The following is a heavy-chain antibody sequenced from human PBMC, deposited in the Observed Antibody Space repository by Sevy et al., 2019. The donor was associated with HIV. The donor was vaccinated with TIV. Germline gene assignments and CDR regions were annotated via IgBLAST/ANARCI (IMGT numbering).Heavy chain of an antibody. D-gene: IGHD6-13*01. CDR1: GFTFSNFG. Sequence: GGSLRLSCTESGFTFSNFGMHWVRQVPGKGLEWVTFIRYDGSYKYYAASVKGRFTISRDDSKNTLYLQMDSLRAEDTAIYYCAKDLAGPGRRYFDYWGQGTLVTVSS. CDR2: IRYDGSYK. J-gene: IGHJ4*02. V-gene: IGHV3-30*02. CDR3: AKDLAGPGRRYFDY.